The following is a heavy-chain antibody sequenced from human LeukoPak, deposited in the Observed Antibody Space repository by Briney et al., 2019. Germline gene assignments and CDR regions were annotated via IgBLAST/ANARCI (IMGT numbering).Heavy chain of an antibody. Sequence: GGSLRLSCAASGFTFSSYSTNWVRQAPGEGLEWVSSISNSSTYIYYADSVKGRFTISRDNAKNSLYLQMNSLRAEDTAVYYCARDFEGWSSSWNFDFWGQGTLVTVSS. CDR3: ARDFEGWSSSWNFDF. CDR1: GFTFSSYS. V-gene: IGHV3-21*01. CDR2: ISNSSTYI. D-gene: IGHD6-13*01. J-gene: IGHJ4*02.